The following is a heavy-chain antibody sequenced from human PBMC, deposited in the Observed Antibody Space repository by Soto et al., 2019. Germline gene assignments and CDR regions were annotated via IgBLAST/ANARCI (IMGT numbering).Heavy chain of an antibody. CDR1: GFSLSTGGMG. CDR2: IYWDGDR. D-gene: IGHD2-21*02. Sequence: SGPTLVNPTQTLTLACTFSGFSLSTGGMGVGWIRQPPGKALEWLALIYWDGDRRYRPSLMSRLTIAKDTSKNQVVLTMTNMDPVDTATYYCVHSRCGGDCLQSYSSHYYYGMDIWGQGTTVTVSS. V-gene: IGHV2-5*02. J-gene: IGHJ6*02. CDR3: VHSRCGGDCLQSYSSHYYYGMDI.